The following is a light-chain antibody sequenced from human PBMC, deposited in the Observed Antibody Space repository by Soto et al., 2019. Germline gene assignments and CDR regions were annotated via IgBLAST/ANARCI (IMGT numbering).Light chain of an antibody. J-gene: IGKJ5*01. Sequence: EIILTQSPATLSVSPGERATLSCRASQSLGSNLAWYQQKPGQAPRLLIYDASNRATGIPARFSGSGSGTDFTLTISSLEPEDFAVYYCQQRSNWLFTFGQGTRLEIK. CDR3: QQRSNWLFT. CDR1: QSLGSN. V-gene: IGKV3-11*01. CDR2: DAS.